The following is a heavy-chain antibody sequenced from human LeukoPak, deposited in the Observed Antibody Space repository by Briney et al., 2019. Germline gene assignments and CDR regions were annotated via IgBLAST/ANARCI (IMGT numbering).Heavy chain of an antibody. V-gene: IGHV3-7*05. CDR1: GFTFSSYW. Sequence: GGSLRLSCAASGFTFSSYWMSWVRQAPGKGLEWVATINHDGSERFYVDSVKGRFTISRDNAQNSLFLQMASLRAEDTAVFSCARGSSGWSFDYWGQGTLVTVSS. D-gene: IGHD6-19*01. CDR2: INHDGSER. CDR3: ARGSSGWSFDY. J-gene: IGHJ4*02.